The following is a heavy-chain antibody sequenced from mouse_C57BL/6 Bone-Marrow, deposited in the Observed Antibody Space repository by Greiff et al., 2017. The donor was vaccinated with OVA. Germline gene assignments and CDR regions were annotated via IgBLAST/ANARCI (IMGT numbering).Heavy chain of an antibody. CDR2: ISSGGSYT. CDR1: GFTFSSYG. CDR3: ARHILFAY. Sequence: EVKLMESGGDLVKPGGPLKLSCAASGFTFSSYGMSWVRQTPDKRLEWVATISSGGSYTYYPDSVKGRFTISRDNAKNTLYLQMSRLKSEDTAMYYCARHILFAYWGQGTLVTVSA. V-gene: IGHV5-6*01. J-gene: IGHJ3*01.